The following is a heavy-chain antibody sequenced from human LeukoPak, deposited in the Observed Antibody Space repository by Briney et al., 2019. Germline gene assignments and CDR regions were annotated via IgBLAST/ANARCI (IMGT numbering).Heavy chain of an antibody. D-gene: IGHD6-13*01. CDR1: GNSISSGYH. CDR2: VFQSGST. V-gene: IGHV4-38-2*02. Sequence: PSETLSLTCGVSGNSISSGYHWGWIRQPPGKALEWLGNVFQSGSTYYNPSLKSRVTISVDTSKNQFSLKLSSVTAADTAVYYCARERSSSWFIEFWGQGILVAVSS. J-gene: IGHJ4*02. CDR3: ARERSSSWFIEF.